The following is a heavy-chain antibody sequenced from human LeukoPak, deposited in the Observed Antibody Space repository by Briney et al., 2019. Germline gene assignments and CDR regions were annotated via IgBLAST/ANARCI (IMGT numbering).Heavy chain of an antibody. D-gene: IGHD5-24*01. J-gene: IGHJ3*02. CDR3: AIISRDGYKGDSFDI. CDR2: INPSGGST. V-gene: IGHV1-46*01. CDR1: GHTFSNYY. Sequence: ASVKVSCKASGHTFSNYYMHWVRQAPGQGLEWMGIINPSGGSTSYAQKFQGRVTMTRDTSTTTVYMELSSLRAEDTAVYYCAIISRDGYKGDSFDIWGQGTMVTVSS.